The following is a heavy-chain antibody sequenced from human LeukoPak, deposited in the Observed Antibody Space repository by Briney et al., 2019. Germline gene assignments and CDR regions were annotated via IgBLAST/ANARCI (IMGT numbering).Heavy chain of an antibody. Sequence: GGSLRLSCAASGFTFSSYSMNWVRQAPGKGLEWVSSISSSSSYIYYAGSVKGRFTISRDNAKNSLYLQMNSLRAEDTAVYYCARGDYDFWSGYANYYYYYYMDVWGKGTTVTVSS. J-gene: IGHJ6*03. CDR3: ARGDYDFWSGYANYYYYYYMDV. CDR1: GFTFSSYS. CDR2: ISSSSSYI. V-gene: IGHV3-21*01. D-gene: IGHD3-3*01.